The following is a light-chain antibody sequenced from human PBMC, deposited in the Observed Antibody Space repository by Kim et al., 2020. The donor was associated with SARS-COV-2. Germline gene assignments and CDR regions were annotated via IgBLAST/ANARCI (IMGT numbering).Light chain of an antibody. V-gene: IGKV3-20*01. CDR3: QQYGRSLT. J-gene: IGKJ4*01. CDR2: DTS. CDR1: QSVSSDY. Sequence: LSPGERATLSCRASQSVSSDYLAWYQQKPGQAPRLLIYDTSSRATGIPDRFSGSGSGTDFTLTISRLEPEDFAVYYCQQYGRSLTFGGGTKVDIK.